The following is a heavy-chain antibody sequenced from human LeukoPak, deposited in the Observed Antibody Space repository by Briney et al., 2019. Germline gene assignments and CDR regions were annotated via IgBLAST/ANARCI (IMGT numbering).Heavy chain of an antibody. V-gene: IGHV3-21*01. Sequence: GGSLRLSCAASGFTFSSYSMNWVRQTPGKGLEWVSSISSSSSYIYYADSVKGRFTISRDNAKNSLYLQMNSLRAEDTAVYNCARGTTGADAGFDYWGQGTLVTVSS. CDR1: GFTFSSYS. CDR3: ARGTTGADAGFDY. D-gene: IGHD1-1*01. CDR2: ISSSSSYI. J-gene: IGHJ4*02.